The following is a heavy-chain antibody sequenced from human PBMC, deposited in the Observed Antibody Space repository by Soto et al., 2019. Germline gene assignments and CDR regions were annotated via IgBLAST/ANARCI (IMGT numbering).Heavy chain of an antibody. CDR2: ISYDGSNK. J-gene: IGHJ6*02. CDR3: AKDLYSGSYFDYGMDV. V-gene: IGHV3-30*18. Sequence: QVQLVESGGGVVQPGRSLRLSCAASGFTFSSYGMHWVRQAPGKGLEWVAVISYDGSNKYYADSVKGRFTISRDNSKNTPYRQMNSLRAEDTAVYYCAKDLYSGSYFDYGMDVWGQGTTVTVSS. CDR1: GFTFSSYG. D-gene: IGHD1-26*01.